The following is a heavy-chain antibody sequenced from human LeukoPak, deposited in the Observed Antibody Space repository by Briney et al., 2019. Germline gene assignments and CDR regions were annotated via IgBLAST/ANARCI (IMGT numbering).Heavy chain of an antibody. V-gene: IGHV3-21*01. D-gene: IGHD1-7*01. CDR1: GFTFSSYA. J-gene: IGHJ4*02. CDR3: AREGRFSGELDH. CDR2: ISSSNNYI. Sequence: PGGSLRLSCAASGFTFSSYAMSWVRQAPGKGLEWVSSISSSNNYIYYADSVKGRFTISRDSAKNSLYLQMNSLRAEDTAVYYCAREGRFSGELDHWGQGTLVTVSS.